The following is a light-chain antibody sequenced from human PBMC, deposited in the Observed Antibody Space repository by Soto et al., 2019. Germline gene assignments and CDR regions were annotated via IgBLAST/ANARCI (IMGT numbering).Light chain of an antibody. CDR1: SSDVGGYKY. Sequence: QSALTQPASVSGSPGQSISISCTGTSSDVGGYKYVSWYQQHPGKVPKLMIYEVSNRPSGVSNRFSGSKSGNTASLTISGLQAEDEADYYCSSYTSDSSLVFGGGTKVTVL. V-gene: IGLV2-14*01. J-gene: IGLJ2*01. CDR2: EVS. CDR3: SSYTSDSSLV.